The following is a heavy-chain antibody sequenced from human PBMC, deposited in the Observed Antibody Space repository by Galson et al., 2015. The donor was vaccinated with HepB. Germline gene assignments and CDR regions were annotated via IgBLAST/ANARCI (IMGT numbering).Heavy chain of an antibody. CDR1: GGSISSGDYY. CDR2: IYYSGST. D-gene: IGHD3-3*01. CDR3: ARGLYYDFWSGYSPDYFDY. Sequence: TLSLTCTVSGGSISSGDYYWSWIRQPPGKGLEWIGYIYYSGSTYYNPSLKSRVTISVDTSKNQFSLKLSSVTAADTAVYYCARGLYYDFWSGYSPDYFDYWGQGTLVTVSS. J-gene: IGHJ4*02. V-gene: IGHV4-30-4*01.